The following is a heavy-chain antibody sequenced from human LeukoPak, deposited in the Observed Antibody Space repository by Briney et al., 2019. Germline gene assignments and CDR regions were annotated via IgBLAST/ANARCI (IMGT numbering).Heavy chain of an antibody. Sequence: GRSLRLSCAASGFTFSSYGMHWGRQAPGKGLEWVAVISYDGSNKYYADSVKGRFTISRDNSKNTLYLQMNSLRAEDTAVYYCAKAPYYYGSGSYYNLDYWGQGTLVTVSS. CDR3: AKAPYYYGSGSYYNLDY. CDR1: GFTFSSYG. J-gene: IGHJ4*02. V-gene: IGHV3-30*18. D-gene: IGHD3-10*01. CDR2: ISYDGSNK.